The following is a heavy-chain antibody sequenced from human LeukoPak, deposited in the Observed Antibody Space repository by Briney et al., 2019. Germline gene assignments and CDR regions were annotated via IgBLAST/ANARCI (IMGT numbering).Heavy chain of an antibody. CDR1: GYTFTGYY. Sequence: ASVKVSCKASGYTFTGYYMHWVRQAPGQGLEWMGWINPNSGGTNYAQKFQGRVTMTRNTSISTAYMELSSLRSEDTAVYYCARGPTSSGLDYWGQGTLVTVSS. V-gene: IGHV1-2*02. D-gene: IGHD6-19*01. CDR3: ARGPTSSGLDY. J-gene: IGHJ4*02. CDR2: INPNSGGT.